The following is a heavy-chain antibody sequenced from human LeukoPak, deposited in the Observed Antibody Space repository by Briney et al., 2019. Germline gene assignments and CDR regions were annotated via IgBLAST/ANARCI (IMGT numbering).Heavy chain of an antibody. CDR2: ISSGSSYI. J-gene: IGHJ4*02. D-gene: IGHD3-16*02. CDR3: AKVSGFKITFGGVID. V-gene: IGHV3-21*01. CDR1: GFTFSNYD. Sequence: GGSLRLSCAASGFTFSNYDMGWVRQAPGKGLEWVSSISSGSSYIYYADSVKGRFTISRDNAKNSLYLQMNSLRAEDTAVFYCAKVSGFKITFGGVIDWGQGTPVTVSS.